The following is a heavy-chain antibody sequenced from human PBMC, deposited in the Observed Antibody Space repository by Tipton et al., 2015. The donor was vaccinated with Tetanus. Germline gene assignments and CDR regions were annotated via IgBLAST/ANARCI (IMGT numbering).Heavy chain of an antibody. CDR3: ARPLTSVAFGGFAFDV. J-gene: IGHJ3*01. D-gene: IGHD3-16*01. CDR2: IYPGDSYS. CDR1: GYMFSSHW. Sequence: QLVQSGAEVKQPGESLKISCKGSGYMFSSHWIGWVRQVPGKGLEWLGTIYPGDSYSTYSPSFEGQVTISVDRSTDTAYLQWSSLKASDTAIYYCARPLTSVAFGGFAFDVWGQGTTVTVSS. V-gene: IGHV5-51*01.